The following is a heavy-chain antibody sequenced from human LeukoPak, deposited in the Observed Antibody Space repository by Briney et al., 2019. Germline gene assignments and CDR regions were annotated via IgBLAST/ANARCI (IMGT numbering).Heavy chain of an antibody. CDR2: IKHSGST. V-gene: IGHV4-34*01. D-gene: IGHD2-2*01. Sequence: SETLSLTCAVYGGSFSGYYWSWIRQPPGKGLEWIGEIKHSGSTNYNPSLKSRVTISVDTSKNQFSLKLSSVTAADTAVYYCARGLPKANDIVVVPAAKYFDYWGQGTLVTVSS. J-gene: IGHJ4*02. CDR1: GGSFSGYY. CDR3: ARGLPKANDIVVVPAAKYFDY.